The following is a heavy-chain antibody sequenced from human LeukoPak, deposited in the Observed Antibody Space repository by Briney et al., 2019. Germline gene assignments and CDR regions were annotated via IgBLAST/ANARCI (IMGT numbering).Heavy chain of an antibody. V-gene: IGHV1-18*01. D-gene: IGHD3-9*01. J-gene: IGHJ3*02. CDR1: GYTFTSYG. CDR2: ISAYNGNT. Sequence: ASVKVSCKASGYTFTSYGISWVRQAPGQGLEWMGWISAYNGNTNYAQKLQGRVTMTTDTSTSTAYMELRSLRSDDTAVYYCAIDLFNTVLRYFGWLPYTWGQGTMVTVSS. CDR3: AIDLFNTVLRYFGWLPYT.